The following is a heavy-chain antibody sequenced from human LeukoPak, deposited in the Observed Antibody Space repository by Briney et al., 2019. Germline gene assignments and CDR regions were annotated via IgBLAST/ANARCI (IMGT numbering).Heavy chain of an antibody. V-gene: IGHV4-30-2*01. Sequence: SETLSLTCTVSGGSISSGGYYWSWIRQHPGKGLEWIGYIYHSGSTYYNPSLKSRVTISVDRSKNQFSLKLSSVTAADTAVYYCARDGGDGYFDYWGQGTLVTVSS. CDR3: ARDGGDGYFDY. CDR2: IYHSGST. J-gene: IGHJ4*02. CDR1: GGSISSGGYY. D-gene: IGHD5-24*01.